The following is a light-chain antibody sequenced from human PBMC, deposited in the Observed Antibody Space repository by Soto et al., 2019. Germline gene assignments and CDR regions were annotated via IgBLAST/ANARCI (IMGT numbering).Light chain of an antibody. CDR3: QQYSNSPPYT. CDR1: QSVSSSY. Sequence: EIVLTQSPGTLSLSPGERATLSCRASQSVSSSYFAWYQQKPGQAPRLLIYGASNRASDIPDRFSGSGSGTDFNLTISRLEPEDFAVYYCQQYSNSPPYTFGQGTKLEIK. V-gene: IGKV3-20*01. J-gene: IGKJ2*01. CDR2: GAS.